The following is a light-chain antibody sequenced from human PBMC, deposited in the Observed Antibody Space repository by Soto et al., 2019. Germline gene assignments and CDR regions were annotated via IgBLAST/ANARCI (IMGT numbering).Light chain of an antibody. Sequence: QSALTQPPSASGSPGQSVTISCTGTSSDVGGYNYVSWYQQHPGKAPKFMIYEVSKRPSGVPDRFSGSKSGNTASLTVSGLQAEDEADYYYSSYAGSNVVFGGGTKLTVL. J-gene: IGLJ2*01. V-gene: IGLV2-8*01. CDR3: SSYAGSNVV. CDR1: SSDVGGYNY. CDR2: EVS.